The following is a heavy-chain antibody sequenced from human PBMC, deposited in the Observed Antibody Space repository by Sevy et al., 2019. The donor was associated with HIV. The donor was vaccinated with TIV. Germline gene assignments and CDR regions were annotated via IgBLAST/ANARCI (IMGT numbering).Heavy chain of an antibody. Sequence: GGSLRLSCSASGFSFSDYYMNWIRQAPGKGLEWVSYISSRSTYTGYADSVKGRFTISRDKAKNSLYLQMNSLRAEDTAVYYCARDRHDYSNSYFDYWGQGTLVTVSS. D-gene: IGHD4-4*01. J-gene: IGHJ4*02. V-gene: IGHV3-11*06. CDR2: ISSRSTYT. CDR1: GFSFSDYY. CDR3: ARDRHDYSNSYFDY.